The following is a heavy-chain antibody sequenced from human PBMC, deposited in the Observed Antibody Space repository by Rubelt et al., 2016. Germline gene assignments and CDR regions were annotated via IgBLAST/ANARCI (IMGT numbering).Heavy chain of an antibody. CDR2: INHSGST. Sequence: GEINHSGSTNYNPSLKSRVTISVDTSKNQFSLKLSSVTAADTAVYYCARHRSSYYYGMDVWGQGTTVTVSS. J-gene: IGHJ6*02. V-gene: IGHV4-34*01. D-gene: IGHD6-13*01. CDR3: ARHRSSYYYGMDV.